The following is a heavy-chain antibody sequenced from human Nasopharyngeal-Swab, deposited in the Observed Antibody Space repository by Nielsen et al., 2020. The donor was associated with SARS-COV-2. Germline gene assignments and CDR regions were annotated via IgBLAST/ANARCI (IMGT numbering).Heavy chain of an antibody. Sequence: GESLKISCAASGFTFSSYGMHWVRQAPGKGLEWVAVISYDGSNKYYADSVKGRFTISRDNSKNTLYLQMNSLRAEDTAVYYCAKDQWGDTWSSDAFDIWGQGTMVTVPS. J-gene: IGHJ3*02. D-gene: IGHD1-26*01. V-gene: IGHV3-30*18. CDR3: AKDQWGDTWSSDAFDI. CDR2: ISYDGSNK. CDR1: GFTFSSYG.